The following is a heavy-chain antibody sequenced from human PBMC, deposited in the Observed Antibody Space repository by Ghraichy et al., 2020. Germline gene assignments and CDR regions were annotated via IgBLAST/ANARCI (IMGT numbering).Heavy chain of an antibody. CDR1: GFTFSKYG. D-gene: IGHD3-22*01. Sequence: LTCAASGFTFSKYGMHWVRQAPGKGLEWVAVISYDGSNKYYADSVKGRLTISRDNSKNTLYLQVNSLRAEDTAVYYCAKERDTSGYYSFRGDYYGMDVWGQGTTVTVSS. CDR2: ISYDGSNK. J-gene: IGHJ6*02. CDR3: AKERDTSGYYSFRGDYYGMDV. V-gene: IGHV3-30*18.